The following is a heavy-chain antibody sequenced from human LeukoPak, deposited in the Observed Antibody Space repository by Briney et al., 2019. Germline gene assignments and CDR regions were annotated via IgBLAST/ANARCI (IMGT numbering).Heavy chain of an antibody. Sequence: GGSLRLSCAASGFILSSYSMAWVRQAPGKGLEWLSYISSSGKIWYADSLKGRFTVSRDNDKNSLYLQMKSLRDEDTAVYYCASSAKPGVHDFGPWGQGTLVTVS. CDR2: ISSSGKI. CDR3: ASSAKPGVHDFGP. J-gene: IGHJ5*02. D-gene: IGHD6-6*01. CDR1: GFILSSYS. V-gene: IGHV3-48*02.